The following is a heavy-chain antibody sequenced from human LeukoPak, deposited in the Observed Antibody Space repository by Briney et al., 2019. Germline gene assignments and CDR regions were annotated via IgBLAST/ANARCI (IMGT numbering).Heavy chain of an antibody. Sequence: GGSLRLSCAASGFTFSSYSMNWVRQAPGKGLGWVSSISSSSSYIYYADSVKGRFTISRDNAKNSLYLQMNSLRAEDTAVYYCAWGGLADSGAFDIWGQGTMVTVSS. V-gene: IGHV3-21*01. CDR1: GFTFSSYS. D-gene: IGHD3-16*01. J-gene: IGHJ3*02. CDR2: ISSSSSYI. CDR3: AWGGLADSGAFDI.